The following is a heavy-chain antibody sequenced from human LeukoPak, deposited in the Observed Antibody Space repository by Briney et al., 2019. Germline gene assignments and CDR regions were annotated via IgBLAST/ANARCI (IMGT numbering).Heavy chain of an antibody. CDR2: IYYSGST. Sequence: NPSETLSLTCTVSGGSISSSSYYWGWIRQPPGKGLEWIGSIYYSGSTYYNPSLKSRVTISVDTSKNQFSLKLSSVTAADTAVYYCARDQKYYDVLTVDEVSAYFDPWGQGTLVTVSS. V-gene: IGHV4-39*07. D-gene: IGHD3-9*01. CDR1: GGSISSSSYY. J-gene: IGHJ5*02. CDR3: ARDQKYYDVLTVDEVSAYFDP.